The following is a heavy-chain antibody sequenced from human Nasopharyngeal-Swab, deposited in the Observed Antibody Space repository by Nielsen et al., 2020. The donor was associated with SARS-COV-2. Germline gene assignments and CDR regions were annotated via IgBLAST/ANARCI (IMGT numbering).Heavy chain of an antibody. CDR1: GGSISSGGYY. V-gene: IGHV4-61*08. CDR2: IYYSGST. CDR3: ARCDSSGFYYEPNFDL. J-gene: IGHJ2*01. D-gene: IGHD3-22*01. Sequence: SETLSLTCTVSGGSISSGGYYWSWIRQPPGKGLEWIGYIYYSGSTNYNPSLKSRVTISVDTSKNQFSLKLSSVTAADTAVYYCARCDSSGFYYEPNFDLWGRGTLVTVSS.